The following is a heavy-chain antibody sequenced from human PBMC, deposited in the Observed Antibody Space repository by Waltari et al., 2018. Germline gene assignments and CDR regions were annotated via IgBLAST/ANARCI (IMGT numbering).Heavy chain of an antibody. J-gene: IGHJ5*02. V-gene: IGHV1-69*01. CDR2: IIPIFGTA. CDR3: ARDAYYGSGSYLGRFDP. Sequence: QVQLVQSGAEVKKPGSSVKVSCKASGGTFSSYAISWVRQAPGQGLEWMGGIIPIFGTANYEQKSQGRGTMTADESTSTAYMGLSSLRSEDTAVYYCARDAYYGSGSYLGRFDPWGQGTLVTVSS. D-gene: IGHD3-10*01. CDR1: GGTFSSYA.